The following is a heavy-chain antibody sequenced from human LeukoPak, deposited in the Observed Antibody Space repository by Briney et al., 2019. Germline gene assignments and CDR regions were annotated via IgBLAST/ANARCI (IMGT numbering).Heavy chain of an antibody. J-gene: IGHJ4*02. CDR1: GNYW. D-gene: IGHD2/OR15-2a*01. CDR3: VSFYEAY. Sequence: PGGSLRLSCAASGNYWMHWVCQAPGKGLVWVSHINSDGSWTSYADSVEGRFTISKDNAKNTVYLQMNNLRAEDTAVYYCVSFYEAYWGRGTLVTVSS. V-gene: IGHV3-74*01. CDR2: INSDGSWT.